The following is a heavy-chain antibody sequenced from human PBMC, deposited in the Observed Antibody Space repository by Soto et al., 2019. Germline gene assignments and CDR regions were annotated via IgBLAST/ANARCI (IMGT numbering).Heavy chain of an antibody. V-gene: IGHV4-59*01. CDR2: IYYSGST. CDR1: GGSISSYY. J-gene: IGHJ6*02. D-gene: IGHD4-4*01. Sequence: PSETLSLTCTVSGGSISSYYWSWIRQPPGKGLEWIGYIYYSGSTNYNPSLKSRVTISVDTSKNQFSLKLSSVTAADTAVYYCARDVGDYSNYFSHYGMDVWGQGTTVTVSS. CDR3: ARDVGDYSNYFSHYGMDV.